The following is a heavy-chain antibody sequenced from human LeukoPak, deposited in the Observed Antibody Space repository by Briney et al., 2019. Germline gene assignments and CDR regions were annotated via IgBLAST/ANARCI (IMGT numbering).Heavy chain of an antibody. V-gene: IGHV3-23*01. J-gene: IGHJ6*03. CDR2: ISGSGYNT. CDR3: AKGAEEGVVITAVYYYYMDV. CDR1: GFTFTNHG. Sequence: PGGSLRLSCVASGFTFTNHGMSWVRQTPGKVLEWVSTISGSGYNTYYADSVKGRFTISRDSSKNTLFLQMNGLRPEDTAVYYCAKGAEEGVVITAVYYYYMDVWGKGTTVTISS. D-gene: IGHD3-22*01.